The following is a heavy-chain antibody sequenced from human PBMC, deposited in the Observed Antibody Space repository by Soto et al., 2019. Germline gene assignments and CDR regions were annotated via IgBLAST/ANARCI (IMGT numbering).Heavy chain of an antibody. V-gene: IGHV3-21*01. CDR2: ISSSSSYI. Sequence: GGSLRLACAASGFTFSSDSMNWVRQAPGKGLEWVSSISSSSSYIYYADSVKGRFTISRDNAKNSLYLQMNSLRAEDTAVYYCAPDWSGYYTPFDYWGQGTLVTVSS. CDR1: GFTFSSDS. D-gene: IGHD3-3*01. CDR3: APDWSGYYTPFDY. J-gene: IGHJ4*02.